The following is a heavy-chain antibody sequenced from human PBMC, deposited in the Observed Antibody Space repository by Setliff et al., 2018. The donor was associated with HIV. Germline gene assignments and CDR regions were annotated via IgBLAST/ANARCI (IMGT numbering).Heavy chain of an antibody. J-gene: IGHJ6*03. V-gene: IGHV4-4*07. CDR1: GGSISNYY. CDR2: LYVSGDT. Sequence: KPSETLSLTCTVSGGSISNYYWSWIRQPPGKGLEWIGRLYVSGDTNYNPSLKSRVTMSPDTSKKHFSLNLKSVTAADTAVYYCALTGHRLLRGYMDVWGKGTTVTVSS. CDR3: ALTGHRLLRGYMDV. D-gene: IGHD2-15*01.